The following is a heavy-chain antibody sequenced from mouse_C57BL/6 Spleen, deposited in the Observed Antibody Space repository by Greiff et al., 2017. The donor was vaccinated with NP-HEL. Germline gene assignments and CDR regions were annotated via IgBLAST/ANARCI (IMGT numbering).Heavy chain of an antibody. Sequence: EVQLQQSGPELVKPGASVKISCKASGYTFTDYYMNWVKQSHGKSLEWIGDINPNNGGTSYNQKFKGKATLTVDKSSSTAYMELRSLTSEDSAVYYCARGGIDTLYAMDYWGQGTSVTVSS. CDR2: INPNNGGT. J-gene: IGHJ4*01. CDR3: ARGGIDTLYAMDY. V-gene: IGHV1-26*01. D-gene: IGHD5-1-1*01. CDR1: GYTFTDYY.